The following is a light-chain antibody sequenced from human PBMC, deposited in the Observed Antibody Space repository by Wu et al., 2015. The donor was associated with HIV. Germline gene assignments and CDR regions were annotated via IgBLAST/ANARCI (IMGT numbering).Light chain of an antibody. J-gene: IGKJ4*01. Sequence: EIVLTQSPGTLSLSPGERATLSCRASQSVHSGYLAWYQQKPGQAPRLLIYGTSNRATGIPDRFSGSGSGTDFTLTISRLEPEDFAMYYCQQYGNSLTFGGGTKVEVK. CDR2: GTS. CDR3: QQYGNSLT. V-gene: IGKV3-20*01. CDR1: QSVHSGY.